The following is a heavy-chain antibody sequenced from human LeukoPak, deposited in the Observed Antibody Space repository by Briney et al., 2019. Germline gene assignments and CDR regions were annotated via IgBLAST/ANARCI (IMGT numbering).Heavy chain of an antibody. CDR1: RDTFIRDT. J-gene: IGHJ3*02. D-gene: IGHD2-15*01. Sequence: GASVKVSCKASRDTFIRDTISWVRQAPGQGLEWLGGIIPLLAIANYAQKFQGRVTITTDESTSTAYMELSSLRSEDTAVYYCARVVVVAGVLDAFDIWGQGTKVTVSS. CDR2: IIPLLAIA. V-gene: IGHV1-69*05. CDR3: ARVVVVAGVLDAFDI.